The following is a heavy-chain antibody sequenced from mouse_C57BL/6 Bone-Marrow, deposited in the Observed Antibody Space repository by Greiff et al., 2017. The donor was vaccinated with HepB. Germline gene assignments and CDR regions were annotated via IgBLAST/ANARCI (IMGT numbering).Heavy chain of an antibody. CDR3: TTGSSLYYYAMDY. CDR2: IDPENGDT. Sequence: VQLKQSGAELVRPGASVKLSCTASGFNIKDDYMHWVKQRPEQGLEWIGWIDPENGDTEYASKFQGKATITADTSSNTAYLQLSSLTSEDTAVYYCTTGSSLYYYAMDYWGQGTSVTVSS. J-gene: IGHJ4*01. D-gene: IGHD1-1*01. CDR1: GFNIKDDY. V-gene: IGHV14-4*01.